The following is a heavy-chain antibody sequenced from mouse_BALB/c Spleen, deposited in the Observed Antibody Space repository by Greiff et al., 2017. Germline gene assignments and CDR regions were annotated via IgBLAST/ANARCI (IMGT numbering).Heavy chain of an antibody. V-gene: IGHV2-9*02. CDR2: IWAGGST. D-gene: IGHD1-1*02. Sequence: VQLQESGPGLVAPSQSLSITCTVSGFSLTSYGVHWVRQPPGKGLEWLGVIWAGGSTNYNSALMSRLSISKDNSKSQVFLKMNSLQTDDTAMYYCARRWSGAMDYWGQGTSVTVSS. CDR3: ARRWSGAMDY. CDR1: GFSLTSYG. J-gene: IGHJ4*01.